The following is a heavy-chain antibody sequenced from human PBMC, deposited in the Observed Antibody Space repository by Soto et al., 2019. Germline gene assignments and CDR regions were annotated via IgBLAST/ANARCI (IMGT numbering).Heavy chain of an antibody. CDR1: GFTFSSYA. CDR2: ISGSGGST. CDR3: AKDNRAVAACFDY. J-gene: IGHJ4*02. V-gene: IGHV3-23*01. D-gene: IGHD6-19*01. Sequence: GGSLRLSCAASGFTFSSYAMSWVRQAPGKGLEWVSAISGSGGSTYYADSVKGRFTISRDNSKNTLYLQMNSLTAEETAVYYCAKDNRAVAACFDYWGQGTMVTVSS.